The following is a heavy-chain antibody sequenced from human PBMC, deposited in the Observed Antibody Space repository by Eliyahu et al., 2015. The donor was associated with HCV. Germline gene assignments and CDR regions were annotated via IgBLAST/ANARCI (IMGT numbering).Heavy chain of an antibody. CDR3: ARVYGDPGGYGMDV. J-gene: IGHJ6*02. D-gene: IGHD4-17*01. CDR1: GGSISSYY. CDR2: IYTSGST. V-gene: IGHV4-4*07. Sequence: QVQLQESGPGLVKPSETLSLTCTVSGGSISSYYWSWIRQPAGKGLGWVGRIYTSGSTNYNPSLKSRVTMSVDTSKNQFSLKLSSVTAADTAVYYCARVYGDPGGYGMDVWGQGTTVTVSS.